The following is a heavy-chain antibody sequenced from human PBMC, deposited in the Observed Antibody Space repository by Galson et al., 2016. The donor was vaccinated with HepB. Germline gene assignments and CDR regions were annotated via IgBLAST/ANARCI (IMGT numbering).Heavy chain of an antibody. CDR3: ARSRASISATGNWFGP. CDR1: GFSLSTNGLG. J-gene: IGHJ5*01. CDR2: IYWDDNK. Sequence: PALVKPTQTLTLTCSFSGFSLSTNGLGVGWIRQPPGKALEWLALIYWDDNKRYSPSLKNRLAITKDTSKNQMVLTMSNMDPVDTGTYYCARSRASISATGNWFGPWGQGSLVTVSS. D-gene: IGHD6-13*01. V-gene: IGHV2-5*02.